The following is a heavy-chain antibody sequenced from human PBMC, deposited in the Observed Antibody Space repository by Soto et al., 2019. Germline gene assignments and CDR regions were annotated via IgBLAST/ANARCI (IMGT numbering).Heavy chain of an antibody. J-gene: IGHJ5*02. CDR1: GGTFSSYA. CDR2: IIPIFGTA. CDR3: ASGLGGSGSYYSWFDP. D-gene: IGHD3-10*01. V-gene: IGHV1-69*13. Sequence: ASVKVSCKASGGTFSSYAISWVRQAPGQGLEWMGGIIPIFGTANYAQKFQGRVTITADESTSTAYMELSSLRSEDTAVYYCASGLGGSGSYYSWFDPWGQGTLVTVSS.